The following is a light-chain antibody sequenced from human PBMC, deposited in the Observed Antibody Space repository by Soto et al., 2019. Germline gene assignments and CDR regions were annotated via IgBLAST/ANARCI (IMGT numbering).Light chain of an antibody. CDR2: EVN. J-gene: IGLJ2*01. V-gene: IGLV2-8*01. CDR3: TSYAGYNNPVV. CDR1: SSDAGSYNY. Sequence: QSVLTQPPSASGSPGQSVTISCTGTSSDAGSYNYVSWYQQHPDKAPKLMIYEVNKRPSGVPDRFSGSKSGNTASLTVSGLQAEDEADYYCTSYAGYNNPVVFGGGTKLTVL.